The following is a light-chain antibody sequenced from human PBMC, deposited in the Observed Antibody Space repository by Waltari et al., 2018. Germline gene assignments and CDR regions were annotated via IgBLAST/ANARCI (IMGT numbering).Light chain of an antibody. Sequence: DIQMTQSPSTLSVSVGDRVTITCRASQNIITWLAWYQQKPGKPPRLLVHTASILETGVPSRFSGSGSGTTFTLTINRLQPDDLATYYCQQYDDFPSTFGQGTKLEIK. CDR3: QQYDDFPST. V-gene: IGKV1-5*03. J-gene: IGKJ2*01. CDR1: QNIITW. CDR2: TAS.